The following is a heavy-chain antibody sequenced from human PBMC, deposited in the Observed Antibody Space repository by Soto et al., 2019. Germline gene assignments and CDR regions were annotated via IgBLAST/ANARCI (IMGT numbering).Heavy chain of an antibody. CDR2: ISGSGGST. Sequence: PGGPPRISCAASGFTFSSYAMSWVRQAPGKGLEWVSAISGSGGSTYYADSVKGRFTISRDNSKNTLYLQMNSLRAEDTAVYYCAKGYGNYYGMDVWGQGTTVTVSS. V-gene: IGHV3-23*01. CDR1: GFTFSSYA. J-gene: IGHJ6*02. D-gene: IGHD1-1*01. CDR3: AKGYGNYYGMDV.